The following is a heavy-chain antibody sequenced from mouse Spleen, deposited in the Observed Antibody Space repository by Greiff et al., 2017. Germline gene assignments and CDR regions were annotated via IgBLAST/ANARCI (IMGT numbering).Heavy chain of an antibody. D-gene: IGHD1-1*01. CDR2: INPYNGGT. CDR3: ARGDGRDWYFDV. Sequence: EVQLQQSGPVLVKPGASVKMSCKASGYTFTDYYMNWVKQSHGKSLEWIGVINPYNGGTSYNQKFKGKATLTVDKSSSTAYMELNSLTSEDSAVYYCARGDGRDWYFDVWGAGTTVTVSS. CDR1: GYTFTDYY. J-gene: IGHJ1*01. V-gene: IGHV1-19*01.